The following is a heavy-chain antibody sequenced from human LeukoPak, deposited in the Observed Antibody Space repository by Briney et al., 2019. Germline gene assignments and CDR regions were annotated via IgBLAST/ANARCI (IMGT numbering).Heavy chain of an antibody. D-gene: IGHD1-1*01. V-gene: IGHV3-23*01. CDR2: ISGNGGST. Sequence: PGGSLRLSCAASGFTFRTYAMSLVRQAPGKGLEWVSTISGNGGSTYYADSVRGRFTISRDNSKSTLYLQMNSLRAEDTAVYYCARDPGYAVYYFDYWGQGTLVTVSS. CDR1: GFTFRTYA. J-gene: IGHJ4*02. CDR3: ARDPGYAVYYFDY.